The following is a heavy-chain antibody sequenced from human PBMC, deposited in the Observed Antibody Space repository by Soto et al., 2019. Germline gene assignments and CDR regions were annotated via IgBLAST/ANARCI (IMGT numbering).Heavy chain of an antibody. J-gene: IGHJ2*01. CDR3: ARDGPNPYYYDSSGYSQAAWYFDL. D-gene: IGHD3-22*01. Sequence: PGGSLRLSCAASGFTFSSYSMNWVRQAPGKGLEWVSSISSSSSYIYYADSVKGRFTISRDNAKNSLYLQMNSLRAEDTAVYYCARDGPNPYYYDSSGYSQAAWYFDLWGRGTLVTVSS. CDR1: GFTFSSYS. V-gene: IGHV3-21*01. CDR2: ISSSSSYI.